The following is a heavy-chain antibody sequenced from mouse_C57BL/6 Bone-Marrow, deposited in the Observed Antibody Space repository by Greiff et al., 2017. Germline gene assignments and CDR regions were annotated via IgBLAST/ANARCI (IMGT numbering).Heavy chain of an antibody. V-gene: IGHV5-15*01. CDR3: SRIYYVNQACFAY. J-gene: IGHJ3*01. Sequence: DVQLVESGGGLVQPGGSLKISCAASGFTFSDYGMAWVRQAPRKGPEWVAFISNLAYSIYYADTVTGRFTISRETAKDTLDLEMSSLRSEDTAMYYWSRIYYVNQACFAYWGQGTLVTVSA. CDR2: ISNLAYSI. D-gene: IGHD2-1*01. CDR1: GFTFSDYG.